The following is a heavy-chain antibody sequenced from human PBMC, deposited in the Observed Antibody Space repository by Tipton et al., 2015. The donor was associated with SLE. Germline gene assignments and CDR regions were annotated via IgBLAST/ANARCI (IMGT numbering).Heavy chain of an antibody. CDR1: GFTFSNYA. D-gene: IGHD6-6*01. CDR2: ISGSGGST. J-gene: IGHJ4*02. V-gene: IGHV3-23*01. Sequence: SLRLSCAASGFTFSNYAMSWVRQAPGKGLDWVSAISGSGGSTYYADSVKGRFTISRDNSKNTLFLQMNSLRAEDTAVYYCAKDGRIAARPTLFDYWGQGTLVTVSS. CDR3: AKDGRIAARPTLFDY.